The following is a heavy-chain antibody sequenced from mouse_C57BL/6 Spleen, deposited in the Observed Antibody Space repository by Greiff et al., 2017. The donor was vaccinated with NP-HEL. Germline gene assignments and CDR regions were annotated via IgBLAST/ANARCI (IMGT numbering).Heavy chain of an antibody. CDR3: ASGNWDDGDYFDY. V-gene: IGHV1-80*01. J-gene: IGHJ2*01. CDR2: IYPGDGDT. Sequence: VQLQESGAELVKPGASVKISCKASGYAFSSYWMNWVKQRPGKGLEWIGQIYPGDGDTNYNGKFKGKATLTADKSSSTAYMQLSSLTSEDSAVYFCASGNWDDGDYFDYWGQGTTLTVSS. CDR1: GYAFSSYW. D-gene: IGHD4-1*01.